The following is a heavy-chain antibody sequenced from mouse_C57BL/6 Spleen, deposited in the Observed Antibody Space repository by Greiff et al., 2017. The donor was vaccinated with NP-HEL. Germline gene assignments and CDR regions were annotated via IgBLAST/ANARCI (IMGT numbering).Heavy chain of an antibody. J-gene: IGHJ2*02. Sequence: EVQLQQSGPELVKPGASVKIPCKASGYTFTDYNMDWVKQSHGKSLEWIGDINPNKGGNNYNQKYKGKATLTVDKSSSIAYMEIRSLTSEDTGVYYGARVGYGSYYFDYWGQGTSLTVSS. CDR2: INPNKGGN. CDR1: GYTFTDYN. D-gene: IGHD1-1*01. V-gene: IGHV1-18*01. CDR3: ARVGYGSYYFDY.